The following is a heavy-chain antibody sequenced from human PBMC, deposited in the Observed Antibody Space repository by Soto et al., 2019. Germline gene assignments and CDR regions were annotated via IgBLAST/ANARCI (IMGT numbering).Heavy chain of an antibody. CDR1: GFTFSSYG. V-gene: IGHV3-33*01. CDR3: ATTGPY. CDR2: IWFDGSNK. Sequence: GGSLRLSCAASGFTFSSYGMHWVRQAPGKGLEWVAVIWFDGSNKFYADSVKGRFTISRDNSKNTVSLQMNSLRDEDSAAYYCATTGPYWGQGTLVPGSS. J-gene: IGHJ4*02.